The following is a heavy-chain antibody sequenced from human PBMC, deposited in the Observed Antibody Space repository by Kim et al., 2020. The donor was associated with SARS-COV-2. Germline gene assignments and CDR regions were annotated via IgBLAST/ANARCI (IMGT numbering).Heavy chain of an antibody. CDR2: ISYDGSNK. V-gene: IGHV3-30*04. Sequence: GGSLRLSCAASGFTFSSYAMHWVRQAPGKGLEWVAVISYDGSNKYYADSVKGRFTISRDNSKNTLYLQMNSLRAEDTAVYYCAREGYYDSSGYYYRILAATFDYWGQGTLVTVSS. CDR1: GFTFSSYA. CDR3: AREGYYDSSGYYYRILAATFDY. D-gene: IGHD3-22*01. J-gene: IGHJ4*02.